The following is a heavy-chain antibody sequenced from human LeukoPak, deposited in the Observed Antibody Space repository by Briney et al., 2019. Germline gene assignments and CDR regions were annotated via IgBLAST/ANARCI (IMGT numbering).Heavy chain of an antibody. V-gene: IGHV3-7*01. J-gene: IGHJ5*02. Sequence: GSLRLSCAASGFTFSSYWMSWVRQAPGKGLEGVANIKQDGSEKYYVDSVKGRFTISRDNAKNSLSLQMTSLRAEDTAVYYCAREGFGYGSGIAWFDPWGQGTLVTVSS. CDR3: AREGFGYGSGIAWFDP. CDR2: IKQDGSEK. D-gene: IGHD3-10*01. CDR1: GFTFSSYW.